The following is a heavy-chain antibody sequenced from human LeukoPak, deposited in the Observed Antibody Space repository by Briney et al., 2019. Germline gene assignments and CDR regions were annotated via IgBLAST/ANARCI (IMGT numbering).Heavy chain of an antibody. V-gene: IGHV3-74*01. Sequence: TGGSLRLSCAVSGFTFINYWMHWVRQAPGKGLVWVSRINSDGSSTSYADSVKGRFTISRDNAKNTLYLQMNSLRAEDTAVYYCARSGSYRANFDYWGQGTLVTVSS. CDR3: ARSGSYRANFDY. CDR1: GFTFINYW. D-gene: IGHD1-26*01. CDR2: INSDGSST. J-gene: IGHJ4*02.